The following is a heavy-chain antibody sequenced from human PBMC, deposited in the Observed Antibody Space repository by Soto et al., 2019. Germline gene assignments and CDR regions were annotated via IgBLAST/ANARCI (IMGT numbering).Heavy chain of an antibody. CDR2: VSSTSGYI. Sequence: PGGSLRLSCAVFGFTFSNYKMSWVRQAPGKGLEWVSSVSSTSGYIYYGDSVKGRFTISRDNAKNSLYLQMNSLRAEDTAVYYCARANVDTSVVNEYYFDYWGQGTLVTFSS. D-gene: IGHD5-18*01. V-gene: IGHV3-21*01. CDR1: GFTFSNYK. J-gene: IGHJ4*02. CDR3: ARANVDTSVVNEYYFDY.